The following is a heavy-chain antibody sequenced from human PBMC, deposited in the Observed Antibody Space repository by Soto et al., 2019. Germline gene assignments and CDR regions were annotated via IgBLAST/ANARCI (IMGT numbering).Heavy chain of an antibody. J-gene: IGHJ3*02. V-gene: IGHV4-4*02. CDR2: IYHSGST. D-gene: IGHD2-2*01. Sequence: QVQLQESGPGLVKPSGTLSLTCAVSGGSISSSNWWSWVRQAPGKGLEWIGEIYHSGSTNYNPSLKSRVTLSVDKSKNQLALKLSSVTPADTAVYYCARGGGIGMPINAFDIWGQGTMVTVSS. CDR1: GGSISSSNW. CDR3: ARGGGIGMPINAFDI.